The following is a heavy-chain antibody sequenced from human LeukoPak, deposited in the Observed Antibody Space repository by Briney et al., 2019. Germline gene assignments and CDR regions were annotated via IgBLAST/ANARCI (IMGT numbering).Heavy chain of an antibody. CDR2: IYYSGST. D-gene: IGHD2-15*01. V-gene: IGHV4-61*01. Sequence: SETLSLTCTVSGGSVSSGSYYWSWIRQPPGKGLEWIGYIYYSGSTNYIPSLKSRVTISVDTSKNQFSLKLSSVTAADTAVYYCAREDIVVVVAGTRGYYYYYYMDVWGKGTTVTVSS. CDR1: GGSVSSGSYY. CDR3: AREDIVVVVAGTRGYYYYYYMDV. J-gene: IGHJ6*03.